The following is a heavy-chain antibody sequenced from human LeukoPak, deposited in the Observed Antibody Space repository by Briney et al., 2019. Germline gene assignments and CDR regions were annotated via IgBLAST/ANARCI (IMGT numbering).Heavy chain of an antibody. CDR2: ISAYNGNT. J-gene: IGHJ4*02. CDR1: GYTFTSYG. D-gene: IGHD3-10*01. V-gene: IGHV1-18*01. CDR3: ARGRFWDSITMVRGVPKGVVTAMYYFDY. Sequence: GASVKVSCKASGYTFTSYGISWVRQAPGQGLEWMGWISAYNGNTNYAQKLQGRVTMTRNTSISTAYMELSSLRSEDTAVYYCARGRFWDSITMVRGVPKGVVTAMYYFDYWGQGTLVTVSS.